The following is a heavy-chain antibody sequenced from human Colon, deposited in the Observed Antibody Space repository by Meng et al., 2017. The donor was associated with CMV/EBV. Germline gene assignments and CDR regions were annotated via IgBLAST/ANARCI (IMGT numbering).Heavy chain of an antibody. CDR2: SSDSGTST. CDR1: GFTFNNFA. J-gene: IGHJ4*02. V-gene: IGHV3-23*01. Sequence: GESLKNSCAVSGFTFNNFAMSWVRQAPGTRLEWVSASSDSGTSTSYAGSVKGRFTISRDSSKNTLYLQMNSLTAEDTAIYYCAKSDCGGAGCKLLDHWGQGTLVTVSS. CDR3: AKSDCGGAGCKLLDH. D-gene: IGHD2-21*01.